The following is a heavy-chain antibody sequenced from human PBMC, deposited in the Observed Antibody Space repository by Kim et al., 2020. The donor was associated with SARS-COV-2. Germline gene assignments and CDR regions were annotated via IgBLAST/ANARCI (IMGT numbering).Heavy chain of an antibody. D-gene: IGHD5-12*01. CDR2: INHSGST. CDR3: ARDPSPLWLRQNWFDP. CDR1: GGSFSGYY. Sequence: SETLSLTCAVYGGSFSGYYWSWIRQPPGKGLEWIGEINHSGSTNYNPSLKSRVTISVDTSKNQFSLKLSSVTAADTAVYYCARDPSPLWLRQNWFDPWGQGTLVTVSS. V-gene: IGHV4-34*01. J-gene: IGHJ5*02.